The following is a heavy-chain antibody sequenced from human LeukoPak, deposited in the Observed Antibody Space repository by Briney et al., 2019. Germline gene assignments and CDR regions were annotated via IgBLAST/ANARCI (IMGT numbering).Heavy chain of an antibody. J-gene: IGHJ4*02. CDR2: INPNSGGT. CDR3: ARDLAAVAGAYY. CDR1: GYTFTGYY. D-gene: IGHD6-19*01. V-gene: IGHV1-2*02. Sequence: ASVKVSCKASGYTFTGYYMHWVQQAPGQGLEWMGWINPNSGGTNYAQKFQGRVTMTRDTSISTAYMELSRLRSDDTAVYYCARDLAAVAGAYYWGQGTLVTVSS.